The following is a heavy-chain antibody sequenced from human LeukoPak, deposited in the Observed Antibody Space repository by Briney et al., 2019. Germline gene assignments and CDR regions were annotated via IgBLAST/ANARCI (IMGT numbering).Heavy chain of an antibody. J-gene: IGHJ4*02. CDR3: ANARQGITIFGVVITRFDY. V-gene: IGHV4-39*07. CDR2: IYYSGST. Sequence: SETLSLTCTVSGGSISSSSYYWGWIRQPPGKGLGWIGSIYYSGSTYYNPSLKSRVTISVDTSKNQFSLKLSSVTAADTAVYYCANARQGITIFGVVITRFDYWSQGTLVTVSS. D-gene: IGHD3-3*01. CDR1: GGSISSSSYY.